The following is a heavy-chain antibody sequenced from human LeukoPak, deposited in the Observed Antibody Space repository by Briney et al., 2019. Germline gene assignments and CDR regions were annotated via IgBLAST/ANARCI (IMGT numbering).Heavy chain of an antibody. D-gene: IGHD3-22*01. V-gene: IGHV4-31*03. Sequence: SQTLSLTCTVSGGSISSGGYYWSWIRQHPGKGLEWIGYIYYSGSTYYNPSLKSRVTISVDTSKNQFSLKLSSVTAADTAVYYCARHYYDSSGSPYFDYWGQGTLVTVSS. CDR2: IYYSGST. CDR3: ARHYYDSSGSPYFDY. J-gene: IGHJ4*02. CDR1: GGSISSGGYY.